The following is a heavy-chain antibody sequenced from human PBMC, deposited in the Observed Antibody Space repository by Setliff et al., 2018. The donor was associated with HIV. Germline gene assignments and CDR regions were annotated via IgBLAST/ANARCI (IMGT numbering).Heavy chain of an antibody. Sequence: ETLSLTCAVYGGSFSGYYWTWIRQPPGRGLEWIGEIIHSGGTNYNRSLKSRVTISVDTSKNQFSLNLSSVTAADTAVYYCARLIHTGLLYFDFWGLGTLVTVSS. CDR1: GGSFSGYY. CDR3: ARLIHTGLLYFDF. V-gene: IGHV4-34*12. J-gene: IGHJ4*02. CDR2: IIHSGGT. D-gene: IGHD2-8*02.